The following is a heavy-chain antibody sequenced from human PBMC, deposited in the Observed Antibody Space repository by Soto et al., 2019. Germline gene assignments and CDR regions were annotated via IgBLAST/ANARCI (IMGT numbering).Heavy chain of an antibody. J-gene: IGHJ5*02. Sequence: QITLKESGPTLVKPTQTLTLTCTFSGFSLSTSGVGVGWIRQPPGKALEWLALIYWDDDKRYSPSLKSRLTIPKDPSHNQVVHTKTDINPVDTATYCCVHRLASASRWVWFDPWGQGTLVTVSS. V-gene: IGHV2-5*02. D-gene: IGHD1-26*01. CDR3: VHRLASASRWVWFDP. CDR1: GFSLSTSGVG. CDR2: IYWDDDK.